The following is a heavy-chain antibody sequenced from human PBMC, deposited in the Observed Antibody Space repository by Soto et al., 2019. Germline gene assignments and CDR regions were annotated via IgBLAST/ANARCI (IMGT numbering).Heavy chain of an antibody. J-gene: IGHJ5*02. CDR1: GGMFYSSA. CDR3: SFAPNWTYQRTES. CDR2: IVPMNGSP. V-gene: IGHV1-69*13. Sequence: ASVKVSCKASGGMFYSSAINWVRQAPGQGLEWMGGIVPMNGSPKYAQEFLGRVTIYADASATTAYMDLSGLKSEDTAVYYCSFAPNWTYQRTESWGRGTQVTVSS. D-gene: IGHD2-2*01.